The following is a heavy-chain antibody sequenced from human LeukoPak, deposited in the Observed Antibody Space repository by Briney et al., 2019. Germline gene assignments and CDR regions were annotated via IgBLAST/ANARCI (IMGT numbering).Heavy chain of an antibody. Sequence: PGRSLRLSCAASGFSFSSYGMHWVRQAPGKGLEWVAVISYDGSNKYYADSVKGRFTTSRDNSKNTLYLQMNSLRVEDTAEYYCATNYYGSGSYPYYFDYWGQGTLVTVSS. V-gene: IGHV3-30*03. CDR2: ISYDGSNK. CDR1: GFSFSSYG. CDR3: ATNYYGSGSYPYYFDY. D-gene: IGHD3-10*01. J-gene: IGHJ4*02.